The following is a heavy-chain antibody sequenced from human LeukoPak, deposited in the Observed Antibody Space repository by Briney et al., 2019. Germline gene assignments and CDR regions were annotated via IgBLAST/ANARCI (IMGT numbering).Heavy chain of an antibody. CDR1: GVSISSSNSY. CDR3: ARQTGSGLFILP. J-gene: IGHJ4*02. V-gene: IGHV4-39*01. Sequence: SETLSLTCTVSGVSISSSNSYWGWIRQPPGKGLEWIGSIYYRGNTYYNASLKSQVSISIDTSKNQFSLRLTSVTAADTAVYYCARQTGSGLFILPGGQGTLVTVSS. CDR2: IYYRGNT. D-gene: IGHD3/OR15-3a*01.